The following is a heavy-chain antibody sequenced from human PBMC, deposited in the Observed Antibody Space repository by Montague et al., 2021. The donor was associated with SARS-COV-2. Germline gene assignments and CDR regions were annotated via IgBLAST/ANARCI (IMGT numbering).Heavy chain of an antibody. CDR3: ARGWAFDP. J-gene: IGHJ3*01. Sequence: SETLSLTCAVSGGSTASHYWNWIRQSPGKRPEWIGDVYYSGSTKYNPSLQSRVTISIDTSENQFSLRLNSVTAADTAVYFCARGWAFDPWGQGILVTVSS. D-gene: IGHD6-13*01. CDR1: GGSTASHY. CDR2: VYYSGST. V-gene: IGHV4-59*11.